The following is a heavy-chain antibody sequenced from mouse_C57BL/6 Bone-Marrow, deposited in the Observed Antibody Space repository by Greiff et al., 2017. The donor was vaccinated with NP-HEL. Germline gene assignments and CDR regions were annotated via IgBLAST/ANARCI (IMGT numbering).Heavy chain of an antibody. CDR2: IYPGDGDT. D-gene: IGHD1-1*01. CDR3: ARADYYGSEDWYFDV. CDR1: GYAFSSSW. Sequence: QVQLQQSGPELVKPGASVKISCKASGYAFSSSWMNWVKQRPGKGLEWIGRIYPGDGDTNYNGKFKGKATLTADKSSSTAYMQLSSLTSEDSAVYFCARADYYGSEDWYFDVWGTGTTVTVSS. J-gene: IGHJ1*03. V-gene: IGHV1-82*01.